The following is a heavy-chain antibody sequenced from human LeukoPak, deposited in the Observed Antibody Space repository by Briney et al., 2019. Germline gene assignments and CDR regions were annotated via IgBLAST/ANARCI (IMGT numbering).Heavy chain of an antibody. V-gene: IGHV4-59*01. CDR3: ARDAEYQLPKNYYYMDV. D-gene: IGHD2-2*01. Sequence: SETLSLTCTVSGGSISTYHWSWIRQPPGKGLEWIGYIYYSGSTYNPSLKSRVTISVDTSKNQFYLKLSSVTGADTAAYYCARDAEYQLPKNYYYMDVWGKGTTVTVSS. CDR1: GGSISTYH. CDR2: IYYSGST. J-gene: IGHJ6*03.